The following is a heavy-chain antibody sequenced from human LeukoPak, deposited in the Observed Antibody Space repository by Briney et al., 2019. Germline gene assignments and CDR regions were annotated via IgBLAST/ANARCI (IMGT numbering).Heavy chain of an antibody. D-gene: IGHD6-13*01. V-gene: IGHV3-9*01. CDR2: ISWNSGSI. J-gene: IGHJ5*02. CDR1: GFTFDDYA. Sequence: GGSLRLSCAASGFTFDDYAMHWVRQAPGKGLEWVSGISWNSGSIGYADSVKGRFTISRDNAKNSLYLQMNSLRAEDTALYYCGKDNSDSSSWHRYNWFDPWGQGTLVTVSS. CDR3: GKDNSDSSSWHRYNWFDP.